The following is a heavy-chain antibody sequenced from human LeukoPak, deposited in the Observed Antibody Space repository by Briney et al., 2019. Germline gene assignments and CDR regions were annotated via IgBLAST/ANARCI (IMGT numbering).Heavy chain of an antibody. CDR3: AGGYGDYGGHHYGMGV. CDR2: MSPIFGAA. V-gene: IGHV1-69*05. CDR1: GCTFTSHD. J-gene: IGHJ6*02. D-gene: IGHD4-17*01. Sequence: ASVKVSCKASGCTFTSHDFIWVRQAPGQRLEWMGGMSPIFGAANYAQKFQDRVTITTNTSTSTAYMELSSLRSEETAVDYCAGGYGDYGGHHYGMGVWGQGTTATVS.